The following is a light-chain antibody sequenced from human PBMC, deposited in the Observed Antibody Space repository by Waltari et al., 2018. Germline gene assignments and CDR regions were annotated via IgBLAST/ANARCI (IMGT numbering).Light chain of an antibody. CDR3: AAWDDTLKGYV. V-gene: IGLV1-44*01. CDR2: DND. J-gene: IGLJ1*01. Sequence: QSVLTQPPSASGTPGQRVTISCRGASSNIGSNRANWYQQFPGTAPKVLIHDNDRRPSGVPDRFSGAKSGNSASLAITGLQSEDEADYYCAAWDDTLKGYVFGSGTKVTVL. CDR1: SSNIGSNR.